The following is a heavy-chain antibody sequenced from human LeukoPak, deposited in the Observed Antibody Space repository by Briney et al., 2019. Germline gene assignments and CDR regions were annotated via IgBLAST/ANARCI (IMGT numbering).Heavy chain of an antibody. J-gene: IGHJ4*02. CDR3: ARENGLGSSQTLFDY. V-gene: IGHV6-1*01. CDR1: RDSASSNSAA. Sequence: SQTLSLTCAVSRDSASSNSAAWHWIRQSPSRGLEWLGRTYYRSKWYNDYAVSVKSRITINPDTSKNQFSLQLNSVTPEDTALYYCARENGLGSSQTLFDYWGQGTLVTVSS. D-gene: IGHD3-10*01. CDR2: TYYRSKWYN.